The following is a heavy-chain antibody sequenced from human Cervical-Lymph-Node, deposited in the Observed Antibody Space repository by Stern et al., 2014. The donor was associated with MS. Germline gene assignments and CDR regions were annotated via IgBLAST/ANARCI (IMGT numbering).Heavy chain of an antibody. CDR3: ARDNGLRVEQFFDY. J-gene: IGHJ4*02. CDR2: ISYSGNT. Sequence: VQLVESGPGLVKPSQTLSLTCTVSGASLSSLNYYWSWIRQRPGKGLEWIGFISYSGNTNYNPSLKSRVTVSADTSKTQFSLRLTSATAADTAVYYCARDNGLRVEQFFDYWGQGILVTVSS. V-gene: IGHV4-31*03. D-gene: IGHD4-17*01. CDR1: GASLSSLNYY.